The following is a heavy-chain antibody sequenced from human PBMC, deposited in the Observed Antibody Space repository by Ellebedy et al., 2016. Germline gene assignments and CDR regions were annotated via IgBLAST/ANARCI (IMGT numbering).Heavy chain of an antibody. CDR2: IIPIFGTA. Sequence: SVKVSCXASGGTFSSYAISWVRQAPGQGLEWMGGIIPIFGTANYAQKFQGRVTITADESTSTAYMELSSLRSEDTAVYYCARVPPSGRYSSSSGAFDIWGQGTMVTVSS. D-gene: IGHD6-13*01. CDR1: GGTFSSYA. V-gene: IGHV1-69*13. CDR3: ARVPPSGRYSSSSGAFDI. J-gene: IGHJ3*02.